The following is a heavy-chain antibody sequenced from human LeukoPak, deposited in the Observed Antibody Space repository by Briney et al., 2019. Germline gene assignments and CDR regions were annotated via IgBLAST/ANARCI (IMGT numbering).Heavy chain of an antibody. J-gene: IGHJ4*02. CDR2: VSYSGST. CDR1: GGSFSGYY. CDR3: ARARSKWYHDY. Sequence: KPSETLSLTCAVYGGSFSGYYWSWIRQPPGKGLEWVGYVSYSGSTNYNPSLKSRVTISVDTSREQFSLKLSSVTAADTAVYYCARARSKWYHDYWGQGTLVTVSS. V-gene: IGHV4-59*01. D-gene: IGHD2-2*01.